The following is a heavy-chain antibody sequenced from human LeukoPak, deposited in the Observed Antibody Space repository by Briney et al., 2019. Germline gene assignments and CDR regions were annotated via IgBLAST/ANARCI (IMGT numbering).Heavy chain of an antibody. CDR2: ISAYNGNT. D-gene: IGHD1-7*01. V-gene: IGHV1-18*01. CDR3: ARDRSHTRITGTTAPDY. Sequence: RASVKVSCKASGYTFTSYGISWVRQAPGQGLEWMGWISAYNGNTNYAQKLQGRVTMTTDTSTSTAYMELRSLRSDDTAVYYCARDRSHTRITGTTAPDYWGQGTLVTVSS. CDR1: GYTFTSYG. J-gene: IGHJ4*02.